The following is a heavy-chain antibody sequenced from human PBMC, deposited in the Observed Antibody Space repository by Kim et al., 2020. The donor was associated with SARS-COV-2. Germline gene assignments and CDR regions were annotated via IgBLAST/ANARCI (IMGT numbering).Heavy chain of an antibody. J-gene: IGHJ6*02. CDR2: ISSSGSTI. Sequence: GGSLRLSCAASGFTFSSYEMNWVRQAPGKGLEWVSYISSSGSTIYYADSVKGRFTISRDNAKNSLYLQMNSLRAEDTAVYYCASVMVIEYYYYGMDVWGQGTTVTVSS. V-gene: IGHV3-48*03. CDR3: ASVMVIEYYYYGMDV. CDR1: GFTFSSYE. D-gene: IGHD3-16*01.